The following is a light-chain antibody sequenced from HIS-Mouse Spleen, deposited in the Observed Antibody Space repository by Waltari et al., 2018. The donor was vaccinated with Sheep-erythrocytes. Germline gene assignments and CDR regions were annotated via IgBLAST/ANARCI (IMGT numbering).Light chain of an antibody. V-gene: IGLV3-1*01. J-gene: IGLJ2*01. CDR3: QAWDSSTGV. CDR2: QDS. Sequence: SYELTQPPSLPVSPGQTARLPCPGPTLGDKHACWVKQKPGQSPVLVIYQDSKRPSGIPERFSGSNSGNTATLTISGTQAMDEADYYCQAWDSSTGVFGGGTKLTVL. CDR1: TLGDKH.